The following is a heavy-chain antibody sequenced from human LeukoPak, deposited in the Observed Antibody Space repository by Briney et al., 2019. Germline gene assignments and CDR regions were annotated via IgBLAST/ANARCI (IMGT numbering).Heavy chain of an antibody. CDR2: IRSKANSYAT. J-gene: IGHJ4*02. CDR1: GFTCSGSA. V-gene: IGHV3-73*01. CDR3: TTQGLLSSNDY. D-gene: IGHD2-2*01. Sequence: GGSLRLSCAASGFTCSGSAMHWVRQASGKGLEWVGRIRSKANSYATAYAASVKGRFTISRDDSKNTAYLQMNSLKTEDTAVYYCTTQGLLSSNDYWGQGTLVTVSS.